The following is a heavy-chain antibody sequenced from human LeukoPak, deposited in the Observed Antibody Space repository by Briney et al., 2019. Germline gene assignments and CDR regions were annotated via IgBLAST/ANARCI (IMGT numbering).Heavy chain of an antibody. CDR3: ARAYYDILTGYSQYYFDY. D-gene: IGHD3-9*01. CDR1: GGSISSYY. J-gene: IGHJ4*02. Sequence: PETLSLTCTVSGGSISSYYWSWIRQPPGKGLEGIGYIYYSGSTNYNPSLKSRVTISVDTSKNQFSLKLSSVTAADTAVYYCARAYYDILTGYSQYYFDYWGQGTLVTVSS. V-gene: IGHV4-59*01. CDR2: IYYSGST.